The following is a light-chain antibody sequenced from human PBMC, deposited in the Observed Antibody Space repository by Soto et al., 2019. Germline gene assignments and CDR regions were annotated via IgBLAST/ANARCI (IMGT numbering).Light chain of an antibody. J-gene: IGKJ1*01. CDR1: QNINTF. V-gene: IGKV1-39*01. CDR2: GTS. CDR3: QESYRASWT. Sequence: DIQMTQSPSSLSASVGDRVTITCRASQNINTFLNWYQQRPGKAPNLLIYGTSNLQSGVPSRFSGSGSGTDFTLTISSLQPEDFATYYCQESYRASWTFGHGTKVEIK.